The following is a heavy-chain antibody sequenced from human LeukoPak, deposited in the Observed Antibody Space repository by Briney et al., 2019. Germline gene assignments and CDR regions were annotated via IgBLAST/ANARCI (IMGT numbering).Heavy chain of an antibody. Sequence: PSETLSLTCAVYGGSFSGYYWSWIRQPPGKGLEWIGEINHSGSTNYNPSLKSRVTISVDTSKNQFSLKLSSVTAADTAVYYCARERYCSGGNRICPDYWGQGTLVTVSS. CDR1: GGSFSGYY. J-gene: IGHJ4*02. CDR2: INHSGST. D-gene: IGHD2-15*01. CDR3: ARERYCSGGNRICPDY. V-gene: IGHV4-34*01.